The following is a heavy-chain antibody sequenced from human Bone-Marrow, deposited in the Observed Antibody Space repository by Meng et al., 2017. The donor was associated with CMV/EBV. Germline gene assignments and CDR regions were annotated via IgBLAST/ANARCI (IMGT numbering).Heavy chain of an antibody. CDR3: ARSESTVTTLDY. J-gene: IGHJ4*02. Sequence: ASVKVSCKASGYTFTSYYMHWVRQAPGQGLEWMGIINPSGGSTSYAQKFQGRVTMTRDTSTSTVYMELSSLRSEDTAVHYCARSESTVTTLDYWGQGTLVTVSS. V-gene: IGHV1-46*01. CDR1: GYTFTSYY. D-gene: IGHD4-17*01. CDR2: INPSGGST.